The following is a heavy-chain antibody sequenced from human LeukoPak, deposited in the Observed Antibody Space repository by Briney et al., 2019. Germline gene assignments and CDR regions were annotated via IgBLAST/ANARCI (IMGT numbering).Heavy chain of an antibody. CDR1: GGSISSSNW. D-gene: IGHD5-24*01. Sequence: SETLSLTCAVSGGSISSSNWWSWVRQPPGKGLEWIGEIYHSGSTNYNPSLESRVTISVDKSKNQFSLKLSSVTAADTAVYYCARDEGDGYNEDAFDIWGQGTMVTISS. J-gene: IGHJ3*02. CDR3: ARDEGDGYNEDAFDI. V-gene: IGHV4-4*02. CDR2: IYHSGST.